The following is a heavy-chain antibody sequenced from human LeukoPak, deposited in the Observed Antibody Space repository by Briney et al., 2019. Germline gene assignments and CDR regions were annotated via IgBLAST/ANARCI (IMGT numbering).Heavy chain of an antibody. J-gene: IGHJ4*02. CDR3: AKVAPDYYDSSGPFDY. Sequence: HPGRSLRLSCAASGFTFSSYGMHWVRQAPGKGLEWVAVISYDGSNKYYADSVKGRFTIPRDNSKNTLYLQMNSLRAEDTAVYYCAKVAPDYYDSSGPFDYWGQGTLVTVS. V-gene: IGHV3-30*18. D-gene: IGHD3-22*01. CDR2: ISYDGSNK. CDR1: GFTFSSYG.